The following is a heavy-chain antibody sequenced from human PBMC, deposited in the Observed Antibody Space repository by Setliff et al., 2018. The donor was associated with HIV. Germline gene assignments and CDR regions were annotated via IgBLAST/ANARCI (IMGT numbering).Heavy chain of an antibody. V-gene: IGHV1-69*10. D-gene: IGHD3-9*01. J-gene: IGHJ5*02. CDR3: ARGNVEIFRHFDWDCFDP. CDR1: GGTFSSYG. Sequence: SVKVSCKASGGTFSSYGINWVRQAPGQGLEWMGGIVPILGIANYAQKFQGRVTINADKSTSTAYMELSSLRSEDTAVYYCARGNVEIFRHFDWDCFDPWGQGTLVTVSS. CDR2: IVPILGIA.